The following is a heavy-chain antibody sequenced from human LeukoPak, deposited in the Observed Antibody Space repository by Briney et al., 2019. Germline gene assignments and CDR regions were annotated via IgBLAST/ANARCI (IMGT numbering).Heavy chain of an antibody. CDR3: AKDSTWRPFDY. CDR1: GFTFSNHG. CDR2: IDGSGSVT. J-gene: IGHJ4*02. D-gene: IGHD2-2*01. V-gene: IGHV3-23*01. Sequence: GGSLRLSRAASGFTFSNHGIHWVRQSPEKGLEWVSGIDGSGSVTYYADSVKGRFTISRDNSNNIVSLQMSSLRVDDTAIYYCAKDSTWRPFDYWGQGTLVTVSS.